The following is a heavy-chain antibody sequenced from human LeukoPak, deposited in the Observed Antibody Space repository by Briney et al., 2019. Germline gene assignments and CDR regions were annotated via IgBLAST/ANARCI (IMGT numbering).Heavy chain of an antibody. CDR3: AKGKTVTTNYFDY. Sequence: GGSLRLSCAASGFTFSSYAMSWVRQAPGKGLEWVSGISGSGGSTYYADSVKGRFTISRDNSDNTLYLQMNSLRAEDTAVYYCAKGKTVTTNYFDYWGQGTLVSVSS. D-gene: IGHD4-17*01. CDR2: ISGSGGST. J-gene: IGHJ4*02. V-gene: IGHV3-23*01. CDR1: GFTFSSYA.